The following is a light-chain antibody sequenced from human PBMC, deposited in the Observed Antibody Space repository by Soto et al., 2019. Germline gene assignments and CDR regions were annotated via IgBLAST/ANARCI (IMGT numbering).Light chain of an antibody. V-gene: IGKV3-15*01. CDR3: QQYNHWPLYT. CDR2: DAS. Sequence: EVVMTQSPATLSVTPGERATLSCRASQSVSRNSAWYQQRPGRAPRLLIYDASTRATNIPTRFSGSGSGTEFTLTISSLQSEDFAVYYCQQYNHWPLYTFGQGTKLEIK. CDR1: QSVSRN. J-gene: IGKJ2*01.